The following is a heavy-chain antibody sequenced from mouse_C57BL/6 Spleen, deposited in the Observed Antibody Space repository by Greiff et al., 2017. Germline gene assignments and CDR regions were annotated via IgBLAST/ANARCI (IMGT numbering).Heavy chain of an antibody. J-gene: IGHJ4*01. V-gene: IGHV1-4*01. Sequence: QVQLKESGAELARPGASVKMSCKASGYTFTSYTMHWVKQRPGQGLEWIGYINPSSGYTKYNQKFKDKATLTADKSSSTAYMQLSNLTSEDSAVYYCARSGGSSYAMDYWGQGTSVTVSS. CDR3: ARSGGSSYAMDY. D-gene: IGHD1-1*01. CDR2: INPSSGYT. CDR1: GYTFTSYT.